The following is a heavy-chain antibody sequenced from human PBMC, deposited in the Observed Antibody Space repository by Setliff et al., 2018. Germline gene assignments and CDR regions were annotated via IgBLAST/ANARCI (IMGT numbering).Heavy chain of an antibody. CDR2: FDPEDGET. CDR1: GYTLTELS. D-gene: IGHD2-15*01. Sequence: ASVKVSCKVSGYTLTELSRHWVRQAPGKGLEWMGGFDPEDGETIYAQKFQGRVTMTEDTSTDTAYMELSSLRSEDTAVYYCATNSGGNTIDAFDIWGQGTMVTVSS. J-gene: IGHJ3*02. CDR3: ATNSGGNTIDAFDI. V-gene: IGHV1-24*01.